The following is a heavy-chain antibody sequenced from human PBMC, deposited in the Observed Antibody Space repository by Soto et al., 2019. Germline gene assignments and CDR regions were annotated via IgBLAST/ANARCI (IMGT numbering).Heavy chain of an antibody. V-gene: IGHV5-51*01. CDR2: IYPGDSDT. CDR1: GCSFTSYW. D-gene: IGHD6-19*01. J-gene: IGHJ6*03. CDR3: ARQPAGAWVPYYYMDV. Sequence: PGEALKISWKGSGCSFTSYWIGWGRQMPGHGLEWMGIIYPGDSDTRYSPSFQGQVTISADKSISTAYLQWSSLKASDTAMYYCARQPAGAWVPYYYMDVWGKGTTFTVSS.